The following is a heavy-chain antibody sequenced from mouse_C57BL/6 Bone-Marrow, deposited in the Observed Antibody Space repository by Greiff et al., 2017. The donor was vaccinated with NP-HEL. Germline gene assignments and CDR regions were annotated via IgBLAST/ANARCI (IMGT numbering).Heavy chain of an antibody. Sequence: QVQLQQSGAELVRPGASVKLSCKASGYTFTDYYINWVKQRPGQGLEWIARIYPGSGGTNYNEKFKGKATLTADKSSSTAYMQLSSLTSEDSAVYFWARGYDYGRAFDYWGQGTTLTVSS. V-gene: IGHV1-76*01. CDR3: ARGYDYGRAFDY. D-gene: IGHD2-4*01. CDR2: IYPGSGGT. J-gene: IGHJ2*01. CDR1: GYTFTDYY.